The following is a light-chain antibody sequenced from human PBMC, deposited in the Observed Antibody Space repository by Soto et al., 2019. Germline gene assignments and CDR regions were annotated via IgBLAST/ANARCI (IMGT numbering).Light chain of an antibody. V-gene: IGKV1-9*01. J-gene: IGKJ3*01. CDR2: GAS. CDR1: QGIANF. CDR3: QQLNSFPIP. Sequence: IQLTQSPSSLSASVGDRVTISCRASQGIANFLAWYQQKPGKAPKLLIYGASTLKSGVPSRFSGSGSGTDFTLTISSLQPEDVATYYCQQLNSFPIPFGPGTKGDIK.